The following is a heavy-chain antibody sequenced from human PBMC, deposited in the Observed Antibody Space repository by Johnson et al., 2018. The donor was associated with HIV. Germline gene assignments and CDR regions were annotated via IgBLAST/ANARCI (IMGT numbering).Heavy chain of an antibody. Sequence: VQLVESGGRVVQPGRSLRLSCAASGFTFSSYAMHWVRQAPGKGLEWVAVISYDGSNKYYADSVKGRFTISRDNAKNSLYLQMNSLRAEDTAVYYCARDEPGPYDSRVVFDAFDIWGQGTMVTVSS. V-gene: IGHV3-30*04. CDR3: ARDEPGPYDSRVVFDAFDI. D-gene: IGHD3-22*01. CDR2: ISYDGSNK. J-gene: IGHJ3*02. CDR1: GFTFSSYA.